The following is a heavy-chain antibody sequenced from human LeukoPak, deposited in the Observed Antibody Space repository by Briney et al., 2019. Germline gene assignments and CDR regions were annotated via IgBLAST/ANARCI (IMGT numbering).Heavy chain of an antibody. D-gene: IGHD3-22*01. CDR2: IYTSGST. V-gene: IGHV4-61*02. CDR1: GYSISSGYY. CDR3: ARGTYYYDSSGDRGAFDI. Sequence: TLSLTCTVSGYSISSGYYWSWIRQPAGKGLEWVGRIYTSGSTNYNPSLKSRVTISVDTSKNQFSLKLSSVTAADTAVYYCARGTYYYDSSGDRGAFDIWGQGTMVTVSS. J-gene: IGHJ3*02.